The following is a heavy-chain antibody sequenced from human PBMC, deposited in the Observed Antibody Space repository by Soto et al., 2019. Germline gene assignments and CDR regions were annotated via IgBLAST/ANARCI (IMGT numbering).Heavy chain of an antibody. CDR3: AREKRANGYFEY. D-gene: IGHD6-25*01. CDR2: IKQAGSEK. V-gene: IGHV3-7*01. CDR1: GFTFSAYW. J-gene: IGHJ4*01. Sequence: EVQLVESGGGLVQTGGSLRLSCAASGFTFSAYWMSWVRQAPGKGLEWVANIKQAGSEKYYVDSVNGRFIISRDDAKNSLFLQVNSLRVEDTAVYYCAREKRANGYFEYWGHVTLVTVSS.